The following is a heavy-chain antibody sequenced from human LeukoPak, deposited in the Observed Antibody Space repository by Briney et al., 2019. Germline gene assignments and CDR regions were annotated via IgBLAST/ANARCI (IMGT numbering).Heavy chain of an antibody. J-gene: IGHJ4*02. Sequence: GGSLRLSCAASGSTFSSYAMHWVRQAPGKGLEWVAVISYDGSNKYYADSVKGRFTISRDNSKNTLYLQMNSLRAEDTAVYYCARDPSPSDYVWGSYRLYWGQGTLVTVSS. CDR1: GSTFSSYA. CDR3: ARDPSPSDYVWGSYRLY. V-gene: IGHV3-30-3*01. CDR2: ISYDGSNK. D-gene: IGHD3-16*02.